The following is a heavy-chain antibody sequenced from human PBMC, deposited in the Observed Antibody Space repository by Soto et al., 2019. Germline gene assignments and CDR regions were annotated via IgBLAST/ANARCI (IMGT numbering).Heavy chain of an antibody. V-gene: IGHV1-69*04. CDR2: IIPILGIA. D-gene: IGHD3-10*01. J-gene: IGHJ4*02. CDR3: ARDARTFGESFDY. Sequence: SVKVSCKASGGTFSSYTISWVRQAPGQGLEWMGRIIPILGIANYAQKFQGRVTITADKSTSTAYMELSSLRSEDTAVYYCARDARTFGESFDYWGQGTLVTVSS. CDR1: GGTFSSYT.